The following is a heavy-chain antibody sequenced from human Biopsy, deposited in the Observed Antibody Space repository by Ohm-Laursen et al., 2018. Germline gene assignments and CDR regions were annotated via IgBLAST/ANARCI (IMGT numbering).Heavy chain of an antibody. CDR3: AKGQDLRGGAEYFQH. Sequence: ASVKASCKASGHTFTGQYLHWLRQVPGQGLEWMGWINPHSGTTKFAQDFQGRVTMTRDTSITTAYMELRRLRSDDTAVYYCAKGQDLRGGAEYFQHWGQGALVTVSS. CDR1: GHTFTGQY. CDR2: INPHSGTT. D-gene: IGHD2-15*01. V-gene: IGHV1-2*02. J-gene: IGHJ1*01.